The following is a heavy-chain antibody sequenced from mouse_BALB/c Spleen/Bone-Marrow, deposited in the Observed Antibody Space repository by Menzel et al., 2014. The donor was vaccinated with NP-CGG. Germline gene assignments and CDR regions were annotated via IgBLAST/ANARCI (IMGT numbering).Heavy chain of an antibody. CDR3: TRGGNWEDFDY. D-gene: IGHD4-1*01. CDR2: ISSGSSPI. V-gene: IGHV5-17*02. CDR1: GFTFSSFG. J-gene: IGHJ2*01. Sequence: EVMLVESGGGLVQPGGSRKLSCAASGFTFSSFGMHWVRRAPEKGLEWAAYISSGSSPIFYADTVKGRFTISRDNPKNTLFLQMTSLRSEDTAMYYCTRGGNWEDFDYWGQGTTLTVSS.